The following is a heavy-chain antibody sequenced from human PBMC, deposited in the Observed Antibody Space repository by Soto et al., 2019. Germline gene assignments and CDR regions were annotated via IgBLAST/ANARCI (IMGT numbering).Heavy chain of an antibody. CDR3: TRDRLTLTTSLIFDF. V-gene: IGHV1-18*01. J-gene: IGHJ4*02. CDR2: ISPYSGKT. CDR1: GYTFTNYG. D-gene: IGHD3-9*01. Sequence: QVQLVQSGAEVKKPGASVKVSCKASGYTFTNYGIAWVRQAPGQGLEWMGWISPYSGKTDYRQNLQGRVTMTADTPXXTAYMELRSLRSDDTAVYYCTRDRLTLTTSLIFDFWGQGTLVTVSS.